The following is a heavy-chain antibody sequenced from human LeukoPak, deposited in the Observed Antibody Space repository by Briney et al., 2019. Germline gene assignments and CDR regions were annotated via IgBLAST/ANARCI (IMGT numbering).Heavy chain of an antibody. Sequence: SETLSLTCTVSGGSISSYYWSWIRQPPGKGLEWIGYIYYSGSTNYNPSLKSRVTISVDTSKNQFSLKLSSVTAADTAVYYCARATAAGLDYWGQGTLVTVSS. CDR3: ARATAAGLDY. V-gene: IGHV4-59*01. J-gene: IGHJ4*02. D-gene: IGHD6-13*01. CDR1: GGSISSYY. CDR2: IYYSGST.